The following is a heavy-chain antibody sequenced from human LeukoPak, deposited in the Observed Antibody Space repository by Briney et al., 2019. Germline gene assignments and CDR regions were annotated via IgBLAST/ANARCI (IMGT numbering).Heavy chain of an antibody. CDR1: GYSFTSYY. J-gene: IGHJ5*02. CDR3: ARQGTTVLTPPYSWFDP. D-gene: IGHD4-23*01. V-gene: IGHV1-46*01. CDR2: INPSGGST. Sequence: ASVKVSSTASGYSFTSYYIHWVRQAPGHGLEWMGIINPSGGSTSYAQKFQGRVTMTRDTSTSTVYMELSSLRSEDTAVYYCARQGTTVLTPPYSWFDPWGQGTLVIVSS.